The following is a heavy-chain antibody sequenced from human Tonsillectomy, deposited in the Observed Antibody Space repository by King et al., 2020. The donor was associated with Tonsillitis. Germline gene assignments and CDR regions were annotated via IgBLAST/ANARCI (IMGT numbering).Heavy chain of an antibody. CDR2: INNSDGGT. D-gene: IGHD4-23*01. Sequence: VQLVESGGGFVQPGGSLRLSCAASGFTFSSYDMSWVRQAPGKGLEWVSTINNSDGGTDYADSVKGRFTISRENPKNTLYLQMNRLRAEDTAIYYCAKGFYGSNFDFWGQGTLVTVSS. J-gene: IGHJ4*02. V-gene: IGHV3-23*04. CDR1: GFTFSSYD. CDR3: AKGFYGSNFDF.